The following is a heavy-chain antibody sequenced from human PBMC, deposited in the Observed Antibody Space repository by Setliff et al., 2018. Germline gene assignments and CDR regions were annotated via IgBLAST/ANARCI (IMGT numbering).Heavy chain of an antibody. CDR3: ARVDYDFWRGYLEV. CDR2: VYYSGLT. V-gene: IGHV4-59*12. Sequence: SETLSLPCTVSGGSISTYYWSWIRQPPGKGLEFIGYVYYSGLTNYDPSLKSRVTMSVDKSKKQFSLKLNSMTAADTAVYYCARVDYDFWRGYLEVWGKGTTVTVSS. D-gene: IGHD3-3*01. CDR1: GGSISTYY. J-gene: IGHJ6*03.